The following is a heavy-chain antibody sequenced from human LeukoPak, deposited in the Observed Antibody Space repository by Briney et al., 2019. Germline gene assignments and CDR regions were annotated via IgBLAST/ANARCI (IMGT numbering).Heavy chain of an antibody. J-gene: IGHJ5*02. Sequence: ASVKVSCKASGYTFTSYGISWVRQAPGQGLEWMGWISAYNGNTNYAQKLQGRVTMTTDTSTSTAYMELRSLRSGDTAVYYCARVVLRFLEWLPQNWFDPWGQGTLVTVSS. D-gene: IGHD3-3*01. CDR3: ARVVLRFLEWLPQNWFDP. V-gene: IGHV1-18*01. CDR1: GYTFTSYG. CDR2: ISAYNGNT.